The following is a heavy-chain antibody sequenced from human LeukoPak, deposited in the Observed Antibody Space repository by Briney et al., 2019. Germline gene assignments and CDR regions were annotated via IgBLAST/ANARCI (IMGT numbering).Heavy chain of an antibody. J-gene: IGHJ6*02. CDR2: IKRDGSEK. CDR3: ARDEIVVVPAAIEYYYYYYGMDV. V-gene: IGHV3-7*01. D-gene: IGHD2-2*01. CDR1: GFTFSSYW. Sequence: GGSLRLSCAASGFTFSSYWMSWVRPAPGEGLEWVANIKRDGSEKYYVDSVKGRFTISRDNAKNSLYLQMNSLRAEDTAVYYCARDEIVVVPAAIEYYYYYYGMDVWGQGTTVTVSS.